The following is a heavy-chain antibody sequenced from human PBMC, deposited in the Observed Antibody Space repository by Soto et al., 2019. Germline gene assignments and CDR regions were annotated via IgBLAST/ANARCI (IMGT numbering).Heavy chain of an antibody. Sequence: ASVKVSCKASGYTFGKYGISWVRQAPGQGLEWVGWISVYHGNTVHAQKFRGRVNMTTDTSTRTAYMELGSLKSDDQPIYYCEKDCSGASCGFAIWGQGTLVTVSS. CDR2: ISVYHGNT. CDR3: EKDCSGASCGFAI. D-gene: IGHD2-15*01. J-gene: IGHJ4*02. CDR1: GYTFGKYG. V-gene: IGHV1-18*01.